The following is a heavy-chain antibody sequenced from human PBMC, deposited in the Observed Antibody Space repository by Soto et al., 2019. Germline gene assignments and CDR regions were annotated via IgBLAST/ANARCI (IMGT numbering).Heavy chain of an antibody. CDR2: IYYSGST. CDR1: GGSISSSSYY. CDR3: ASGRYYYDSSGYWDY. D-gene: IGHD3-22*01. V-gene: IGHV4-39*01. J-gene: IGHJ4*02. Sequence: ASETLSLTCTVSGGSISSSSYYWGWIRQPPGKGLEWIGSIYYSGSTYYNPSLESRVTISVDTSKNQFSLKLSSVTAADTAVYYCASGRYYYDSSGYWDYWGQGTLVTVSS.